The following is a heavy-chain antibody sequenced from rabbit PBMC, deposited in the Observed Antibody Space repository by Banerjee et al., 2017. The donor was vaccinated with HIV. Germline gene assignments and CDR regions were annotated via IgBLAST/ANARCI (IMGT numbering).Heavy chain of an antibody. J-gene: IGHJ4*01. V-gene: IGHV1S45*01. CDR1: GFTISSGYD. Sequence: QEQLVESGGGLVQPEGSLTLTCTASGFTISSGYDMCWVRQAPGKGLEWIACINTSSGNTVYASWAKGRFTISKTSSTTVTLQMTSLTAADTATYFCARRADYAGGGNFNLWGPGTLVT. CDR2: INTSSGNT. CDR3: ARRADYAGGGNFNL. D-gene: IGHD4-2*01.